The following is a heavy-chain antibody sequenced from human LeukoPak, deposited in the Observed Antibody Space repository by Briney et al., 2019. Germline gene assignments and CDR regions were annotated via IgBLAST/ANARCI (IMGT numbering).Heavy chain of an antibody. CDR2: LNGDGSTT. Sequence: GGSLRLSCAASGFTFSSYWMHWVRHAPGKGLVWVSRLNGDGSTTGYADSVKGRFTISRDNAKNTLYLQMTSLRAEDTAVYYCASSPRSHFDYWGQGTLVTVSS. J-gene: IGHJ4*02. CDR1: GFTFSSYW. CDR3: ASSPRSHFDY. V-gene: IGHV3-74*01. D-gene: IGHD2-15*01.